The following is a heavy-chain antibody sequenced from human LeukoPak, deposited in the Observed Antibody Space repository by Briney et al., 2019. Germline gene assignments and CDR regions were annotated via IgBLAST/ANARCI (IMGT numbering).Heavy chain of an antibody. D-gene: IGHD3-22*01. Sequence: PGGSLRLSCAASGFTFSSYAMSWVRQAPGKGLEWVSAISGSGGSTCYADSVKGRFTISRDNSKNTLYLQMNSLRAEDTAVYYCAKAGNYYDSSGYYYWGQGTLVTVSS. CDR3: AKAGNYYDSSGYYY. CDR2: ISGSGGST. J-gene: IGHJ4*02. V-gene: IGHV3-23*01. CDR1: GFTFSSYA.